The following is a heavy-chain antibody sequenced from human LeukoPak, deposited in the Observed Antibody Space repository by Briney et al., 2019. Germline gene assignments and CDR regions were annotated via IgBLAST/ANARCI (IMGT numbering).Heavy chain of an antibody. V-gene: IGHV4-59*01. D-gene: IGHD1-26*01. CDR2: IYYSGST. CDR1: GASISSYY. CDR3: ARGQWELLVGAFDI. Sequence: PSETLSLACPLSGASISSYYRSCIRQPPGKGLGWLGYIYYSGSTNYNPSLKSRVTISVDTSKNQFSLKLSSVTAADTAVYYCARGQWELLVGAFDIWGQGTMVTVSS. J-gene: IGHJ3*02.